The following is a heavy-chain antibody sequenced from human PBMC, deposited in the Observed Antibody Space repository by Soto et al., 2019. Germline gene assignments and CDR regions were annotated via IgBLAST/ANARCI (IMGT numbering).Heavy chain of an antibody. J-gene: IGHJ4*02. V-gene: IGHV1-46*01. Sequence: QVQLVQSGAEVKKPGASVKVSCKASGYTFTTYYLHWLRQARGQGIEWMGIITPRDGTTRYEQKCQDRVTMTRDTSTSTVYMELSSLRSEDTAVYYCARAVSTKTAAIDYWGQGTLVTVSS. D-gene: IGHD4-17*01. CDR2: ITPRDGTT. CDR3: ARAVSTKTAAIDY. CDR1: GYTFTTYY.